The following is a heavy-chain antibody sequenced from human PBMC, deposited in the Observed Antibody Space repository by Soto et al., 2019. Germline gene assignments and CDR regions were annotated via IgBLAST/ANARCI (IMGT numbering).Heavy chain of an antibody. CDR3: AREVTTASGAFDI. CDR2: INPNSGGT. V-gene: IGHV1-2*04. Sequence: ASVKVSCKASGYTFTGYYMHWVRQAPGQGLEWMGWINPNSGGTNYAQKFQGWVTMTRDTSISTAYMELSRLRSDDTAVYYCAREVTTASGAFDIWGQGTMVTVSS. D-gene: IGHD4-17*01. J-gene: IGHJ3*02. CDR1: GYTFTGYY.